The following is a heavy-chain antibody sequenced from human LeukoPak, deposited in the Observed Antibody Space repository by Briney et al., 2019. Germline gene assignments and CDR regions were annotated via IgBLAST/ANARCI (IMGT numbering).Heavy chain of an antibody. CDR2: INHSGST. D-gene: IGHD6-19*01. CDR3: AHYDFSSGAAWFDP. CDR1: GGSFSGYY. Sequence: SETLSLTCAVYGGSFSGYYWSWIRQPPGKGLEWIGEINHSGSTNYNPSLKSRVTISVDTSKNQFSLKLSSVTAADTAVYYCAHYDFSSGAAWFDPWGQGTLVTVSS. J-gene: IGHJ5*02. V-gene: IGHV4-34*01.